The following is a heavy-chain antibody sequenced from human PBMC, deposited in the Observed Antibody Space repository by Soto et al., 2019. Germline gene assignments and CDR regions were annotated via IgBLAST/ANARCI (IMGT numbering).Heavy chain of an antibody. CDR2: VHDSWGS. CDR1: GGSISNYY. Sequence: SETLSLTCTVSGGSISNYYWSWFRQTPGKGLEWIGYVHDSWGSNYNPSLKSRVAISLDTSKSQFSLKLTSVTATDTAVYYCARLVFGTLNSDVDVWGQGTTLTVSS. V-gene: IGHV4-59*08. CDR3: ARLVFGTLNSDVDV. D-gene: IGHD3-10*02. J-gene: IGHJ6*02.